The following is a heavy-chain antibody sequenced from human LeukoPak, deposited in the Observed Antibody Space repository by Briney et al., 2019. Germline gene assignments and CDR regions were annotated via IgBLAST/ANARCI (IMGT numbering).Heavy chain of an antibody. CDR3: AKVTAWYSSSWYLAY. J-gene: IGHJ4*02. D-gene: IGHD6-13*01. CDR1: GFTFSSHA. V-gene: IGHV3-23*01. CDR2: IGSSGAT. Sequence: GGSLRLSCAASGFTFSSHAISWVRQAPGKGLEWISSIGSSGATFYADSVKGRFTISRDNSKNTLFLQMNSLRAEDTAVYFCAKVTAWYSSSWYLAYWGQGTLVTVSS.